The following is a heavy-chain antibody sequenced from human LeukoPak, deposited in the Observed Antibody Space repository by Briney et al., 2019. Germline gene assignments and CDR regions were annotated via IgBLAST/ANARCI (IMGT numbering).Heavy chain of an antibody. CDR1: GFTFSKYW. CDR2: INTDGTVT. CDR3: ATKQWLAPPPDS. J-gene: IGHJ4*02. V-gene: IGHV3-74*01. D-gene: IGHD6-19*01. Sequence: PGGSLRLSCAASGFTFSKYWMLWVRQAPGKGLESVSRINTDGTVTSYADSVKGRFTASGDNADNTLYVQMNSLRDEDTAVYYCATKQWLAPPPDSWGQGTPVTVSS.